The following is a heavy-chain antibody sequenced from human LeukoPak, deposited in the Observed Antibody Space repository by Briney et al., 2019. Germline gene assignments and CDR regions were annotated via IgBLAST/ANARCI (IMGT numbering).Heavy chain of an antibody. D-gene: IGHD1-20*01. CDR2: ISWSSRAS. CDR1: GFTFKDYA. V-gene: IGHV3-9*01. Sequence: GGSLRLSCAASGFTFKDYAMHWVRQAPGKGLEWVSGISWSSRASAFADSVKGRFTISRDNAKNSLYLQMNSLRAEDTAVYYCAARGSNWNHDYWGQGTLVTVSS. J-gene: IGHJ4*02. CDR3: AARGSNWNHDY.